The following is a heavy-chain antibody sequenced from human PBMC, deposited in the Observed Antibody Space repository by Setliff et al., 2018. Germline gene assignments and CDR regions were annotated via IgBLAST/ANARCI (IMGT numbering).Heavy chain of an antibody. D-gene: IGHD3-22*01. Sequence: GGSLRLSCAASGFIFRSYEMNWVRQTPGKGLEWVSYINSGGTKIYYADSVEGRFTISRDNGENSLFLQMNSVRGEDTAIYYCARSINGYQQRYDIWGQGALVTVSS. CDR3: ARSINGYQQRYDI. J-gene: IGHJ4*02. CDR1: GFIFRSYE. V-gene: IGHV3-48*03. CDR2: INSGGTKI.